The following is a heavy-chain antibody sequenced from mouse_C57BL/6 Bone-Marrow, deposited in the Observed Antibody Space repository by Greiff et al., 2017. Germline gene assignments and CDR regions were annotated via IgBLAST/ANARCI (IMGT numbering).Heavy chain of an antibody. CDR2: ISSGSSTI. CDR1: GFTFSDYG. V-gene: IGHV5-17*01. D-gene: IGHD1-1*01. CDR3: ARRSSYAMDY. J-gene: IGHJ4*01. Sequence: EVHLVESGGGLVKPGGSLKLSCAASGFTFSDYGMHWVRQAPEKGLEWVAYISSGSSTIYYADTVKGRFTISRDNAKNTLFLQLTSLRSEDTAMYYCARRSSYAMDYWGQGTSVTVSS.